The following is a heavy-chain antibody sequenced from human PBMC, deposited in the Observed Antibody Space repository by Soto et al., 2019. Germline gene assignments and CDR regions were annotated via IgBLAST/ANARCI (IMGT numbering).Heavy chain of an antibody. CDR3: AKATATGGGAFEI. V-gene: IGHV3-23*01. D-gene: IGHD2-8*02. CDR2: ILVGGST. Sequence: WGSLRLSCAVSGFICISYDISFFRQAPLKWLEWVSTILVGGSTHYEDSVRGRFTISRDTSKNTVYLQMSSLTAGDTAVYYCAKATATGGGAFEICGQGTMVTVSS. J-gene: IGHJ3*02. CDR1: GFICISYD.